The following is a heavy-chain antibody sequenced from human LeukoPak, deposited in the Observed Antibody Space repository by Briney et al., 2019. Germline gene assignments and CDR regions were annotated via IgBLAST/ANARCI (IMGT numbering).Heavy chain of an antibody. CDR2: ISAYNGNT. Sequence: ASVKVSCKASGYTFTNYGISWVRQAPGQGLEWMGWISAYNGNTNYTQKTQGRVTMTTDTSTSTAYMELRSLRSDDTAVYYCARADVSAARPGYWGQGTLVTVSS. J-gene: IGHJ4*02. CDR3: ARADVSAARPGY. D-gene: IGHD6-6*01. CDR1: GYTFTNYG. V-gene: IGHV1-18*01.